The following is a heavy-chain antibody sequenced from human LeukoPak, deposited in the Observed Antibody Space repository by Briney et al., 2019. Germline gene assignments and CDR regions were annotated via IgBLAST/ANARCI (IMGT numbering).Heavy chain of an antibody. CDR1: GYTFTSYG. Sequence: ASVKVSCKASGYTFTSYGISWVRQAPGQGLEWMGWISAYNGNTNYAQKLQGRVTMTTDTSTSTAYMELRSLRSDDTAVYYCARAPTVVPAAQWGNWFDPWGQGTLVTVSS. CDR2: ISAYNGNT. V-gene: IGHV1-18*01. D-gene: IGHD2-2*01. CDR3: ARAPTVVPAAQWGNWFDP. J-gene: IGHJ5*02.